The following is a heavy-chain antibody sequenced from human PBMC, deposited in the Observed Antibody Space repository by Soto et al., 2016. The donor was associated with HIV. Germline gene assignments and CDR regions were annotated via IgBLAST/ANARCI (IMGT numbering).Heavy chain of an antibody. CDR3: AMYSTISAGGXFRH. D-gene: IGHD6-13*01. Sequence: EVQLVESGGGLVQPGGSLRLSCVVSGFTFSTYWMSWVRQTPGKGLEWVANIKQDGSEKYYVDSVKGRFTISRDNAKKSLYLQMNSLRVEDAAVYYCAMYSTISAGGXFRHWGQGTLVTVSS. V-gene: IGHV3-7*01. CDR2: IKQDGSEK. J-gene: IGHJ1*01. CDR1: GFTFSTYW.